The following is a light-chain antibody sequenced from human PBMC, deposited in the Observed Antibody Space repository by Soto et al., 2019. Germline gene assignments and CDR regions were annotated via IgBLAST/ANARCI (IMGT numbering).Light chain of an antibody. Sequence: DIQMTQSPSSLSASVGDRVTITCRASQSISSYLNWYQQKPGKAPKLLIYAASSLQSGVPSRFSGSGSGTDFTLTIASLQPEDVATYYCQQYLSAPITFGQGTRLEI. CDR3: QQYLSAPIT. V-gene: IGKV1-39*01. CDR1: QSISSY. CDR2: AAS. J-gene: IGKJ5*01.